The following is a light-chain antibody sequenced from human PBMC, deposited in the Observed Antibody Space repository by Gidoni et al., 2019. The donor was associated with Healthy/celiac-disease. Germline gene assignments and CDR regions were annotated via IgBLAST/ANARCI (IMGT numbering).Light chain of an antibody. CDR2: GAS. Sequence: VMTQSPATLSVSPGERATLSCRASQSVSSNFAWYQQKPGQAPRLLIYGASTRATGIPARFSGSGSGTEFTRTISSLQSEDFAVYYCQQYNNWPRTFGQXTKVEIK. CDR3: QQYNNWPRT. J-gene: IGKJ1*01. CDR1: QSVSSN. V-gene: IGKV3-15*01.